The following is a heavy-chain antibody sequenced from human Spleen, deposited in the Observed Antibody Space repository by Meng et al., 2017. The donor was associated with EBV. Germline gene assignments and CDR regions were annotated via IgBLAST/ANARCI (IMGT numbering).Heavy chain of an antibody. Sequence: VKLVESGGGLIQPGESLRLSCAASGFTFSSYAMSWVRQAPGKGLEWVSTISGSGGSTYYADSVKGRFTISRDNSKNTLYLQMNSLRAEDTAVYYCAKALYDSSGAYFDYWGQGTLVTVSS. CDR1: GFTFSSYA. D-gene: IGHD3-22*01. V-gene: IGHV3-23*04. CDR3: AKALYDSSGAYFDY. CDR2: ISGSGGST. J-gene: IGHJ4*02.